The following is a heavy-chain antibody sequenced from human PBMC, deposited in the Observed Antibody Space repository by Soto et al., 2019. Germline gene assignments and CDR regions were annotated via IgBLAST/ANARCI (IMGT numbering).Heavy chain of an antibody. CDR1: GFTFSDYY. CDR2: IASRDPTV. CDR3: AREKSSGYYGMDV. J-gene: IGHJ6*02. D-gene: IGHD3-22*01. V-gene: IGHV3-11*01. Sequence: QVQLVESGGGLVRPGGSLRLSCATSGFTFSDYYMSWIRQAPGKGLEWVSYIASRDPTVYYADSVRGRFTISGDNARNLLYMQMDNLRADDTAVYYWAREKSSGYYGMDVWGQGTTVTVSS.